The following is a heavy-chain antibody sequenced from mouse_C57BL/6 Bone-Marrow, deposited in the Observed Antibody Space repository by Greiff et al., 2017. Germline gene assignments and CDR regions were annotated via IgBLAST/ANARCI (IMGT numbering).Heavy chain of an antibody. CDR1: GYTFTSYW. Sequence: VQLQQPGAELVKPGASVKLSCKASGYTFTSYWMHWVKQRPGQGLEWIGMIHPNSGSTNYNEKFKSKATLTVDKSSSTAYMQLSSLTSEDSAVYYCAGPYYGSSYEYFDVWGTGTTVTVSS. J-gene: IGHJ1*03. D-gene: IGHD1-1*01. V-gene: IGHV1-64*01. CDR3: AGPYYGSSYEYFDV. CDR2: IHPNSGST.